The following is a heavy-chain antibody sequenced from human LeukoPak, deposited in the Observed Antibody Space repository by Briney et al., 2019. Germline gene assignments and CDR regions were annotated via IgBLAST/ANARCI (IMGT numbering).Heavy chain of an antibody. Sequence: PSETLSLTCAVYGGSFSGYYWSWIRQPPGKGLEWIGYMYYSGRANYNPSLKSRVTISINTSKNQFSLRLSSVTAADTAVYYCARGSDYGDYWGQGTLVTVSS. CDR1: GGSFSGYY. D-gene: IGHD3-3*01. CDR2: MYYSGRA. J-gene: IGHJ4*02. V-gene: IGHV4-59*01. CDR3: ARGSDYGDY.